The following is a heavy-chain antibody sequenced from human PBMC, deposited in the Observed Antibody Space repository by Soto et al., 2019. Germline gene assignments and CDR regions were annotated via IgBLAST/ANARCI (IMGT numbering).Heavy chain of an antibody. CDR2: IDPSSGTT. J-gene: IGHJ6*02. D-gene: IGHD2-15*01. CDR1: GYSFSNFY. Sequence: ASVKVSCKPSGYSFSNFYVHWVRQAPGQGLEWMGIIDPSSGTTSYTQKFQERVTMTRDTSMSTVYMELSRLRSEDTAVYYCARGAVVVPNGLIAGMDVWGLGTAVTVSS. V-gene: IGHV1-46*01. CDR3: ARGAVVVPNGLIAGMDV.